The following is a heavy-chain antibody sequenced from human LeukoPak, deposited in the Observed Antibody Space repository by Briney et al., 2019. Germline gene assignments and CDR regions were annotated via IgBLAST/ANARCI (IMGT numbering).Heavy chain of an antibody. CDR3: ARLVGTYGSGNYWVDY. CDR2: ISSSSTYT. CDR1: GFTFSNAW. Sequence: GGSLRLSCAASGFTFSNAWMTWIRLAPGKGLEWVSYISSSSTYTTYADSVRGRFAISRDNAKNSLYLQMDSLRAEDTAVYYCARLVGTYGSGNYWVDYWGQGTLVTVSS. J-gene: IGHJ4*02. D-gene: IGHD3-10*01. V-gene: IGHV3-11*03.